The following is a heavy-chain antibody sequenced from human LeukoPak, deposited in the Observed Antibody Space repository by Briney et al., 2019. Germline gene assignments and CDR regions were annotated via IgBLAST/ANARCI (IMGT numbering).Heavy chain of an antibody. CDR3: AKGDTPNSGPSGAFDI. CDR2: IFSDGNNI. J-gene: IGHJ3*02. V-gene: IGHV3-30-3*01. D-gene: IGHD1-26*01. Sequence: GGSLRLSCAASGFSFSSHAMHWVRQAPGKGLEWVAVIFSDGNNIHYADSVQGRFTISRDNSRSTLYLQMNSLRAEDTAVYYCAKGDTPNSGPSGAFDIWGQGTVVTVSS. CDR1: GFSFSSHA.